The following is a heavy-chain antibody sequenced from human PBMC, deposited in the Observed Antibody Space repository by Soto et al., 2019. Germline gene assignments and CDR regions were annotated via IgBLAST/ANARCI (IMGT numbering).Heavy chain of an antibody. CDR1: GGPLSSYF. CDR3: ANSYGDYVSY. Sequence: PSETLSPPCTFPGGPLSSYFLGCIRQPPGKGLEWIGYIYYSGSTNYNPSLKSRVTISVDTSKNQFSLKLSSVTAADTAVYYCANSYGDYVSYWGQGTLVTVSS. J-gene: IGHJ4*02. V-gene: IGHV4-59*08. D-gene: IGHD4-17*01. CDR2: IYYSGST.